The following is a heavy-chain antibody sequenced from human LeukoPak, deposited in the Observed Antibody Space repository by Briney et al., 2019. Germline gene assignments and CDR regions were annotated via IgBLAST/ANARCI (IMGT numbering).Heavy chain of an antibody. J-gene: IGHJ4*02. D-gene: IGHD6-19*01. CDR2: IYTSGST. CDR1: GGSISSYY. Sequence: KPSETLSLTCTVSGGSISSYYWSWIRQPAGKGLEWIGRIYTSGSTNYNPSLRSRVTMSVDTSKNQFSLKLSSVTAADTAVLYCAKASRYSGGWGPSDYWGQGTLVTVSS. CDR3: AKASRYSGGWGPSDY. V-gene: IGHV4-4*07.